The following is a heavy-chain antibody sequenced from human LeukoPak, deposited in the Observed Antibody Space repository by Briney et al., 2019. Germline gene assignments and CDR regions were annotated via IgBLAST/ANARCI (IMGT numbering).Heavy chain of an antibody. J-gene: IGHJ6*02. Sequence: PETLSLTCTVSGGSISSYYWSWIRQPPGKGLEWIGYIYYSGSTNYNPSLKSRVTISVDTSKNQFSLKLSSVTAADTAVYYCARYNGGGSGDYYYYGMDVWGQGTTVTVSS. CDR1: GGSISSYY. V-gene: IGHV4-59*01. CDR2: IYYSGST. CDR3: ARYNGGGSGDYYYYGMDV. D-gene: IGHD2-15*01.